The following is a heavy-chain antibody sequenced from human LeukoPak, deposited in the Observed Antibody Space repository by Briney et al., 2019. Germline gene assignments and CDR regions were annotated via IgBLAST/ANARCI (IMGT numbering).Heavy chain of an antibody. V-gene: IGHV3-11*04. CDR2: ISSGGSPM. CDR3: ARDALFAPQRRSGYCSSTSCSTFDY. CDR1: GFTFSDYS. D-gene: IGHD2-2*02. J-gene: IGHJ4*02. Sequence: GGSLRLSCAASGFTFSDYSMTWIRQSPEKGLEWVAQISSGGSPMYYVDSVKGRFTISRDNAKNSLYLQMNSLRAEDTAVYYCARDALFAPQRRSGYCSSTSCSTFDYWGQGTLVTVSS.